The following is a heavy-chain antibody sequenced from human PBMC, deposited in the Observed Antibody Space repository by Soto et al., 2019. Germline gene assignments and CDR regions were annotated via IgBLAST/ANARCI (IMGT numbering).Heavy chain of an antibody. D-gene: IGHD6-6*01. V-gene: IGHV1-46*01. Sequence: QVQLVQSGAEVKKPGASVRVSCKASGYTLTHNFIHWVRQAPGQGLEWMGIFYPSGDTALYAQKFQGRVTMTRETSTDTVYMGLSSLTSEDTAVYYCARERIAARLDYWGQGTLVTVSS. CDR2: FYPSGDTA. J-gene: IGHJ4*02. CDR3: ARERIAARLDY. CDR1: GYTLTHNF.